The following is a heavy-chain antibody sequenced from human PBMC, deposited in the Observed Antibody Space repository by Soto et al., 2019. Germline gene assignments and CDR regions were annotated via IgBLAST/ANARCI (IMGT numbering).Heavy chain of an antibody. V-gene: IGHV4-59*11. D-gene: IGHD3-3*01. Sequence: QVQLQESGPGLVKPSETLSLTCTVAGGSLTDHYWNWFRQSPGRGLQWIGYVYYSGATSYNPSLMSRVTMTVDTSKNQFSLKLRSVTAADTAVYFCARGNEWKSSTFDIWGQGTMVSVSS. CDR1: GGSLTDHY. CDR2: VYYSGAT. J-gene: IGHJ3*02. CDR3: ARGNEWKSSTFDI.